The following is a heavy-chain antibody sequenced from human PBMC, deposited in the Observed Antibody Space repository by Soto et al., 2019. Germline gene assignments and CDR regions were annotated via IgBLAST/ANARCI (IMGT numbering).Heavy chain of an antibody. V-gene: IGHV1-18*01. D-gene: IGHD2-15*01. CDR1: GYTITSYG. CDR3: ARGYCSGGSCYSVLVGWFDP. CDR2: ISAYNGNT. Sequence: ASVKVSCKASGYTITSYGISWVRQAPGQGLEWMGWISAYNGNTNYAQKLQGRVTMTTDTSTSTAYMELRSLRSDDTAVYYCARGYCSGGSCYSVLVGWFDPWGQGTLVTAPQ. J-gene: IGHJ5*02.